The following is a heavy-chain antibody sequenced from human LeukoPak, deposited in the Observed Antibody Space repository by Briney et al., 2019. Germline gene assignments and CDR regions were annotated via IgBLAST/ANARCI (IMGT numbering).Heavy chain of an antibody. Sequence: GGSLRLSCAASGFTLSNYAMTWVRQAPGKGLEWVSCISGGGAYTHYADSVKGRFTISRDNSKNTVSLPMNSLRAEDTAVYYCAKGAFERFGEPSDYWGQGTLVTVSS. CDR2: ISGGGAYT. CDR3: AKGAFERFGEPSDY. J-gene: IGHJ4*02. V-gene: IGHV3-23*01. D-gene: IGHD3-10*01. CDR1: GFTLSNYA.